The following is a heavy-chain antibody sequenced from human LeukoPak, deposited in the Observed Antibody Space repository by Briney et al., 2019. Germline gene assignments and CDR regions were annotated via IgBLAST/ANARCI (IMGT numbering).Heavy chain of an antibody. CDR3: ARVGVSSSWYYRPDYYFDY. J-gene: IGHJ4*02. CDR2: IWYDRSKT. D-gene: IGHD6-13*01. Sequence: GGSLRLSCAASGFTFSSYGMHWVRQAPGKGLEWVAFIWYDRSKTYYADSVKGRFTISRDNSKNTLYLEMNSLRIEDTAVYYCARVGVSSSWYYRPDYYFDYWGQGTLVTVSS. CDR1: GFTFSSYG. V-gene: IGHV3-30*02.